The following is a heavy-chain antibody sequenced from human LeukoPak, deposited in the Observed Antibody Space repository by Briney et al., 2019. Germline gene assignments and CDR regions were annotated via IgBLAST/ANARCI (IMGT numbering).Heavy chain of an antibody. V-gene: IGHV3-74*01. D-gene: IGHD3-22*01. J-gene: IGHJ1*01. CDR3: ARVGYYDSSNYYAYFQH. CDR2: IISDGTDI. Sequence: GGSLRLSCAASGFTFSSYWMHWVRQAPGGGVEWVARIISDGTDISYGDSVKGRFTISRDNAKNTLYLQMNSLRVEDTAVYYCARVGYYDSSNYYAYFQHWGQGTLVTVSS. CDR1: GFTFSSYW.